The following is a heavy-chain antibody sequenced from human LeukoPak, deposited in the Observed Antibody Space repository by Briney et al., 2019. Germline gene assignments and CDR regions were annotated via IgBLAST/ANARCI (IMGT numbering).Heavy chain of an antibody. V-gene: IGHV4-34*01. CDR2: INHSGST. D-gene: IGHD3-9*01. J-gene: IGHJ4*02. CDR1: GGSFSGYY. CDR3: ARGPPQYYDILTGYYLD. Sequence: SETLSLTCAVYGGSFSGYYWSWLRQPPGKGLEWIGEINHSGSTNYNPSLKSRVTISVDTSKNQFSLKLSSVTAADTAVYYCARGPPQYYDILTGYYLDWGQGTLVTGSS.